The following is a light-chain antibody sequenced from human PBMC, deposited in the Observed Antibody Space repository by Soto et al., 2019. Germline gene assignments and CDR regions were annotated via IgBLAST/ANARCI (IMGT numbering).Light chain of an antibody. Sequence: EIVLTQSPGTLSLSPGERATLSCRASQTISSTYLGWYQQKPGQAPRLLIYDLSSRATGIPDRFSGSGSETDFTLTISRLEPEDFAVYYCQHYGSAPFTFGQGTKLEIK. CDR2: DLS. J-gene: IGKJ2*01. V-gene: IGKV3-20*01. CDR1: QTISSTY. CDR3: QHYGSAPFT.